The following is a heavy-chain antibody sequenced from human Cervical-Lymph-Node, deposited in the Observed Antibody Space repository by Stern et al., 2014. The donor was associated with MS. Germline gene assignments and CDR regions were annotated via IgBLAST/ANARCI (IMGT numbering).Heavy chain of an antibody. CDR1: GFTFSSYA. V-gene: IGHV3-30-3*01. J-gene: IGHJ4*02. CDR2: ISYDGSNK. CDR3: ALLDY. Sequence: VQLVESGGGVVQPGRSLRLSCAASGFTFSSYAMHWVRQAPGKGLEWVAVISYDGSNKYYADSVKGRFTISRDNSKNTLYLQMNSLRAEDTAVYYCALLDYWGQGTLVTVSS.